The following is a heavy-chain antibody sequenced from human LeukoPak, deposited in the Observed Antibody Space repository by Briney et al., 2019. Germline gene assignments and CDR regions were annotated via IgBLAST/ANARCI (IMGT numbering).Heavy chain of an antibody. D-gene: IGHD3-16*02. Sequence: EASVKVTFKCSGYTFTSYAMNWVRQAPAQGLGWMGLINPNSDGTNNSQKFQVRVTMTMYTSISTAYMGMSRLRSDDTGVYYCARDSGERGWGSYLIAYWGQGSLVTVSS. V-gene: IGHV1-2*02. J-gene: IGHJ4*02. CDR1: GYTFTSYA. CDR2: INPNSDGT. CDR3: ARDSGERGWGSYLIAY.